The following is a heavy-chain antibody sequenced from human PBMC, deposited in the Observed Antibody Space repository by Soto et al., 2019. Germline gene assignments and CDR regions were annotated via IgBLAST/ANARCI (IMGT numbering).Heavy chain of an antibody. CDR2: IKSKTDGWTT. D-gene: IGHD2-2*01. CDR3: STERVDEVAAANYCYYYYMDV. Sequence: GGSLRLSCAASGFTFSNAWMSWVRQAPGKGLEWVGRIKSKTDGWTTAYAAPVKGRITISKDESKKTPYLQSNSLKTEDTAVHYCSTERVDEVAAANYCYYYYMDVWGKGTTVTVSS. V-gene: IGHV3-15*01. CDR1: GFTFSNAW. J-gene: IGHJ6*03.